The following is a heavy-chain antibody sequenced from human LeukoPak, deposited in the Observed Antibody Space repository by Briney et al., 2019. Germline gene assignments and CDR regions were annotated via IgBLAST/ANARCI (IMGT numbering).Heavy chain of an antibody. CDR1: GFTVSSNY. D-gene: IGHD6-6*01. CDR3: ATYSSPSRNYYYYYYMDV. V-gene: IGHV3-53*01. Sequence: PGGSLRLSCAASGFTVSSNYMSWVRQAPGKGLEWVSVIYSGGSTYYADSVKGRFTISRDNSKNTLYLQMNSLRAEDTAVYYCATYSSPSRNYYYYYYMDVWGKGTTVTVSS. J-gene: IGHJ6*03. CDR2: IYSGGST.